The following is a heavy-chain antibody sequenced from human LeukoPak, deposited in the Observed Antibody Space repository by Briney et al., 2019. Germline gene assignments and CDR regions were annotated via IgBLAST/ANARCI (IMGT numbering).Heavy chain of an antibody. V-gene: IGHV1-8*01. D-gene: IGHD1-1*01. J-gene: IGHJ4*02. CDR3: ASNPPNTGDFYY. CDR2: MSPNSGDT. Sequence: ASVRVSCKASGYTFTNLDINWLRQAPGQGLEWMGWMSPNSGDTGYAQKFQGRVSMTRDIFKSTAYMELSSLRSEDTAIYYCASNPPNTGDFYYWGLGTLVTVSS. CDR1: GYTFTNLD.